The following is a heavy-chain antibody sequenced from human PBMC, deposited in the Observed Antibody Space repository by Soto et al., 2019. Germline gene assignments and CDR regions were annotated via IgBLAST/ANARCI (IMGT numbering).Heavy chain of an antibody. CDR2: ISGSGGST. J-gene: IGHJ4*02. V-gene: IGHV3-23*01. CDR3: AKARGYCSGGSCYSFDY. D-gene: IGHD2-15*01. Sequence: EVQLLESGGGLVQPGGSLRLSCAASGFTFSRYDMSWVRQAPGKGLEWVSAISGSGGSTYYADSVKGRFTISRDNSKNTLYLQMNSLRAEDTAVYYCAKARGYCSGGSCYSFDYWGQGTLVTVSS. CDR1: GFTFSRYD.